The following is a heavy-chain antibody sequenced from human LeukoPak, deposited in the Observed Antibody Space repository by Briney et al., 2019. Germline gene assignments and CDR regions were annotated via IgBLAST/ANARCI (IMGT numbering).Heavy chain of an antibody. CDR2: IYYSGST. V-gene: IGHV4-39*01. CDR3: ATFRGAISEVYYGLDV. CDR1: GGSISSSSYY. D-gene: IGHD3-10*01. J-gene: IGHJ6*02. Sequence: SETLSLTCTVSGGSISSSSYYWGWIRQPPGKGLEWIGSIYYSGSTYYNPSLKSRVTISVDTSKNQFSLKLSSVTAADTAVYYCATFRGAISEVYYGLDVWGQGTTVTVSS.